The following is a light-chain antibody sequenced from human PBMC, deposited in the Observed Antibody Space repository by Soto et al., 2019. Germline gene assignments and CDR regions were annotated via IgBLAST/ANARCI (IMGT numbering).Light chain of an antibody. Sequence: QSVLTKPPSVSGAPGQRVTISCTGSSSNIGAGYDVHWYQQRPGTAPKLLIFGNNNRPSGVPDRFSGSKSGTSASLAITGLQAEDEGDYYCQSYDSTLSARDVFGTGTKVTVL. CDR3: QSYDSTLSARDV. J-gene: IGLJ1*01. V-gene: IGLV1-40*01. CDR2: GNN. CDR1: SSNIGAGYD.